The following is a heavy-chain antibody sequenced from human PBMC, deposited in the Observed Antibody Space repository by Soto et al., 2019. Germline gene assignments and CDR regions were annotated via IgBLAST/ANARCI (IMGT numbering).Heavy chain of an antibody. J-gene: IGHJ5*02. CDR1: GYTFTSYG. V-gene: IGHV1-18*01. Sequence: QVQLVQSGAEVKKPGASVKVSCKASGYTFTSYGISWVRQAPGQGLECMGWINAYNGNTNYAQKRQGRVTMTTDTSTGTAYMELGSLSADDTSLYNCGRETVGDAASSCAPWGKGTLMTVSS. CDR2: INAYNGNT. CDR3: GRETVGDAASSCAP. D-gene: IGHD6-6*01.